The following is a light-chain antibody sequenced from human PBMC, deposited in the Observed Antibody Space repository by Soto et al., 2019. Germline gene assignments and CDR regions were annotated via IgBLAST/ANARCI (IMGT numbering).Light chain of an antibody. Sequence: QSALTQPASVSGSPGQSITISCTGTSSDVGGYDSVSWYQQHPGKVPKLMLYEVSNRPSGVSNRFSGSKSGNTASLTISGLHIEDEAHYYCSSYTTTSTLVFGGGTKLTVL. CDR3: SSYTTTSTLV. CDR2: EVS. V-gene: IGLV2-14*01. CDR1: SSDVGGYDS. J-gene: IGLJ2*01.